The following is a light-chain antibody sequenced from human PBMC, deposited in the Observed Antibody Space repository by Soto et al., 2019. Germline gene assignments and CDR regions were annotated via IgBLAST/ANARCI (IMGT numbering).Light chain of an antibody. CDR2: GAS. Sequence: EVVLTQSPGTLSMSPGERVTLSCTASQSVTNNLAWYQQKPGQAPRLAIYGASTRATGCPARFSGSGSGTEFTLTISSLQSGDFAIYYCEQYNNWPWTFGQGTTVDIK. V-gene: IGKV3-15*01. CDR3: EQYNNWPWT. J-gene: IGKJ1*01. CDR1: QSVTNN.